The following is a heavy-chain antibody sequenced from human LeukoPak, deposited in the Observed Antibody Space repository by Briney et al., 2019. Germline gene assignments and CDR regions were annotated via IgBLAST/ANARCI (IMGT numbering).Heavy chain of an antibody. CDR2: ITPIFGTA. CDR3: ARSFPWGYSYGNNYYFDY. Sequence: SVKVSCKASGGTFSSYAISWVRQAHGHGLEWMGGITPIFGTANYAQKFQGRVTITADESTSTAYMELSSLRAEDTAVYYCARSFPWGYSYGNNYYFDYWGQGTLVTVSS. D-gene: IGHD5-18*01. V-gene: IGHV1-69*13. CDR1: GGTFSSYA. J-gene: IGHJ4*02.